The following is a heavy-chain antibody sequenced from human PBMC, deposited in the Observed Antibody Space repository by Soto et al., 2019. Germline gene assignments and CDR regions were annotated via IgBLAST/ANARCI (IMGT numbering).Heavy chain of an antibody. CDR3: AILASYGYFDY. D-gene: IGHD4-17*01. V-gene: IGHV1-69*13. Sequence: SVKVSCKASEGTFGSKPISWVRQAPGQGLEWMGGIIPIFGTANYAQKFQGRVTITADESTSTAYMELSSLRSEDTAVYYCAILASYGYFDYWGQGTLVTVSS. J-gene: IGHJ4*02. CDR2: IIPIFGTA. CDR1: EGTFGSKP.